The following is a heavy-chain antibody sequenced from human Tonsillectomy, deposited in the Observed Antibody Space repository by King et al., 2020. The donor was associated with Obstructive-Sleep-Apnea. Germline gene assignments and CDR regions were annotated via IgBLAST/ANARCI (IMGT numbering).Heavy chain of an antibody. V-gene: IGHV1-3*01. CDR3: VRGRGWVVTAYSGFYP. CDR2: INAGNGXX. J-gene: IGHJ5*02. CDR1: GYXFTSYA. Sequence: VQLVQSGAEVKKPGASVKVSCKASGYXFTSYAMHWVRQAPGQRLEWMGWINAGNGXXKYSQNFRGRVTITRDTSASTAYMELSSLRYEDTVVDYCVRGRGWVVTAYSGFYPWGQGTLVTVSS. D-gene: IGHD2-21*02.